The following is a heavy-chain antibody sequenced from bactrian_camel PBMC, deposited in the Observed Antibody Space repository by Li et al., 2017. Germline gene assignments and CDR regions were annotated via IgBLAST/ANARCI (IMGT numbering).Heavy chain of an antibody. V-gene: IGHV3S55*01. D-gene: IGHD3*01. CDR2: ISPDGTP. CDR1: GYRYASYC. J-gene: IGHJ4*01. CDR3: AADFLQYCTTTHLNY. Sequence: HVQLVESGGGSVQAGGSLRLSCAASGYRYASYCMGWFRQAPGKEREEVASISPDGTPTYADSVKGRVTISKDRALNTLYLQMNSLKPEDTAKYYCAADFLQYCTTTHLNYWGQGTQVTVS.